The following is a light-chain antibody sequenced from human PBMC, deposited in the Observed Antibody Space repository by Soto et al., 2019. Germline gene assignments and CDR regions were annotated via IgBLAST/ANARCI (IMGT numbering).Light chain of an antibody. V-gene: IGLV1-40*01. CDR3: QSYDSSLSALYV. CDR1: SSSIGAGYD. CDR2: GNS. Sequence: ALTQPPSLSGAPGQRVTISCTGSSSSIGAGYDVHWYQQLPGTAPKLLIYGNSNRPSAVPDRFSGSKSGTSASLAITGLQAEDEADYYCQSYDSSLSALYVFGTGTKVTVL. J-gene: IGLJ1*01.